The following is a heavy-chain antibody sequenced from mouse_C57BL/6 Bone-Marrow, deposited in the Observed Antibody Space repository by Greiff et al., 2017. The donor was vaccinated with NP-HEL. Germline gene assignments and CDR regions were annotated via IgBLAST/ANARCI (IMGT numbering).Heavy chain of an antibody. V-gene: IGHV5-9-1*02. CDR1: GFTFSSYA. CDR3: TRLLLRSPFAY. Sequence: EVQVVESGAGLVKPGGSLKLSCAASGFTFSSYAMSWVRQTPEKRLEWVAYISSGGDYIYYADTVKGRFTISRDNARNTLYLQMSSLKSEDTAMYYCTRLLLRSPFAYWGQGTLVTVSA. J-gene: IGHJ3*01. CDR2: ISSGGDYI. D-gene: IGHD1-1*01.